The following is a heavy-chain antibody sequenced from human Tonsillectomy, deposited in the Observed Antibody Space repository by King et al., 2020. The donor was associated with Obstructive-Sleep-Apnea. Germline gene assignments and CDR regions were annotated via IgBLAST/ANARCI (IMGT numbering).Heavy chain of an antibody. J-gene: IGHJ5*02. CDR3: ASAKGYCSSTSCYPREFDP. D-gene: IGHD2-2*01. CDR1: GGSFSGYY. CDR2: INHSGST. V-gene: IGHV4-34*01. Sequence: QVQLQQWGAGLLKPSETLSLTCAVYGGSFSGYYWSWIRQPPGKGLEWIGEINHSGSTNYNPSLKSRVTISVDTPKNPFSLKLSSVTAADTAVYYCASAKGYCSSTSCYPREFDPWGQGTLVTVSS.